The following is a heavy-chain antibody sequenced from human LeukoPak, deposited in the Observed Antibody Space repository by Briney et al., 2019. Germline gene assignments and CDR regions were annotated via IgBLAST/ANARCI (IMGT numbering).Heavy chain of an antibody. Sequence: GGSLRLSCAASGFTFSSYAMSWARQAPGKGLEWVSAISGSGGSTYYADSVKGRFTISRDNSKNTLYLQMNSLRAEDTAVYYCAKDLNIVVVPAYGLDVWGQGTTVTVSS. CDR2: ISGSGGST. J-gene: IGHJ6*02. D-gene: IGHD2-2*01. CDR1: GFTFSSYA. V-gene: IGHV3-23*01. CDR3: AKDLNIVVVPAYGLDV.